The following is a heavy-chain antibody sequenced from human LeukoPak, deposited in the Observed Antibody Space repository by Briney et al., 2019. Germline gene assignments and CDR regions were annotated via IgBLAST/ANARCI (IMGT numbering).Heavy chain of an antibody. CDR3: ATYNYYDSSGPGPYDS. V-gene: IGHV1-24*01. CDR2: FDPEDGET. Sequence: ASVKVSCKVSGYALTELSMHWVRQAPGKGLEWMGGFDPEDGETIYAQKFQGRVTMTEDTSTDTAYMELSSLRSEDTAAYYCATYNYYDSSGPGPYDSWGQGTLVTVSS. CDR1: GYALTELS. J-gene: IGHJ5*01. D-gene: IGHD3-22*01.